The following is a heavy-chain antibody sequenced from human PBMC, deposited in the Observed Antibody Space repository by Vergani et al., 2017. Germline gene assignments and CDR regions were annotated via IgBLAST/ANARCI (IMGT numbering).Heavy chain of an antibody. CDR2: ISYDGSNK. CDR3: LVQQQLAHYYYYYMDV. Sequence: QVQLVESGGGVVQPGRSLRLSCAASGFTFSSSAMHWVRQAPGKGLEWVAVISYDGSNKYYADSVKGRFTISRDNSKNTLYLQMNSLRAEDTAVYYCLVQQQLAHYYYYYMDVWGKGTTVTVSS. V-gene: IGHV3-30*04. D-gene: IGHD6-13*01. J-gene: IGHJ6*03. CDR1: GFTFSSSA.